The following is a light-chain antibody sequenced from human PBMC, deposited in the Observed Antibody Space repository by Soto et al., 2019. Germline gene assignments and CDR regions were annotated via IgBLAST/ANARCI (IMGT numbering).Light chain of an antibody. CDR2: SAS. J-gene: IGKJ3*01. Sequence: EIVMTQSPATLSVSPGGKTTLSFRASQSISDTLAWYQQKPGQAPRLLIYSASRRATGFPARFSGSGSGTDFTLTISSLQSEDFAVYYCQQYNNWQRTFGPGTKVDIK. CDR3: QQYNNWQRT. CDR1: QSISDT. V-gene: IGKV3-15*01.